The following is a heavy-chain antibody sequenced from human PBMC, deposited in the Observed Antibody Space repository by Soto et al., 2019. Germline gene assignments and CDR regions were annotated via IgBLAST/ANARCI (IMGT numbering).Heavy chain of an antibody. J-gene: IGHJ4*02. CDR3: ARPYDSSGFYTYFDY. CDR2: INAGNGNT. V-gene: IGHV1-3*01. CDR1: GYTFTSYA. Sequence: GASVKVSCKASGYTFTSYAMHWVRQAPGQRLEWMGWINAGNGNTKYSQKFQGRVTITRDTSASTAYMELSSLRSEDTAVYYCARPYDSSGFYTYFDYWGQGALVTVSS. D-gene: IGHD3-22*01.